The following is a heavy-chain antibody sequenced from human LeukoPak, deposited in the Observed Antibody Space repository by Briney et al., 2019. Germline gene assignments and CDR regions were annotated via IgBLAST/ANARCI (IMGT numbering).Heavy chain of an antibody. J-gene: IGHJ4*02. CDR3: ARAGGSYLGYFDY. CDR1: GGSFSGYY. V-gene: IGHV4-34*01. Sequence: SETLSLTCAVYGGSFSGYYWSWIRQPPGKGLEWIGEINHSGSTNYNPSLKSRVTISVDTSKNQFSLKLSSVTAADTAVYYCARAGGSYLGYFDYWGQGTLVTVSS. CDR2: INHSGST. D-gene: IGHD1-26*01.